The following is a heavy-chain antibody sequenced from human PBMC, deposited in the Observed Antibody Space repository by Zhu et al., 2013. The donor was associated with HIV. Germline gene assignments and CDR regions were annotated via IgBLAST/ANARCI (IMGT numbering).Heavy chain of an antibody. Sequence: QVQLVQSGAEVKKPGSSVKVSCKASGYTFTSYYMHWVRQAPGQGLEWMGIINPSGGSTSYAQKFQGRVTMTRDTSTSTVYMELSSLRSDDTAVYYCAREAPRLGWFDPWGRRNPSVTVSS. CDR1: GYTFTSYY. CDR2: INPSGGST. J-gene: IGHJ5*02. V-gene: IGHV1-46*01. CDR3: AREAPRLGWFDP.